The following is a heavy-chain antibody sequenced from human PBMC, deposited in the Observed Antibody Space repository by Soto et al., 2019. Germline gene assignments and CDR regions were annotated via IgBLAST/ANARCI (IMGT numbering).Heavy chain of an antibody. CDR2: IDSSGRTR. CDR3: ARVGRASSSSVLVY. J-gene: IGHJ4*02. CDR1: GFRFSDYD. V-gene: IGHV3-11*01. D-gene: IGHD6-6*01. Sequence: QVQLVESGGGLVKPGGSLRLSCAASGFRFSDYDMCWIRQAPGKGLEWISSIDSSGRTRFYADSVKGRFTISRDNATNSLCLQMNSLRAEDMAVYYCARVGRASSSSVLVYWGQGTLVTVSS.